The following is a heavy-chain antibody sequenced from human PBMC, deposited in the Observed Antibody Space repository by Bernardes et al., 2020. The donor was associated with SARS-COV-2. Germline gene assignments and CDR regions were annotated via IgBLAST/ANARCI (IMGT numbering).Heavy chain of an antibody. CDR2: INTDTGSP. Sequence: ASVKVSCMASGYSFTRNAMNWVRQAPGQGLEWMGWINTDTGSPMYAQGFTGRFVLSLDTSVSTAYLEISGLRADDTAIYYCARDNDGGSGRMGYWGQGTLVTVSS. CDR3: ARDNDGGSGRMGY. V-gene: IGHV7-4-1*02. CDR1: GYSFTRNA. J-gene: IGHJ4*02. D-gene: IGHD6-19*01.